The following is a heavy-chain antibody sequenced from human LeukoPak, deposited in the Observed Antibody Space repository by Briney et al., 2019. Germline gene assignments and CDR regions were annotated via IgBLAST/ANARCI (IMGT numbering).Heavy chain of an antibody. CDR3: ARDKDYGSGTFDY. Sequence: PGGSLRLSCAASGFTFSDYSMTWVRQAPGKGLEWVSSIDSSSSYIFYADSMKGRFTISRDNAKNSLYLQMDSLRAEDTAMYYCARDKDYGSGTFDYWGQGTLVTVSS. CDR1: GFTFSDYS. D-gene: IGHD3-10*01. V-gene: IGHV3-21*06. CDR2: IDSSSSYI. J-gene: IGHJ4*02.